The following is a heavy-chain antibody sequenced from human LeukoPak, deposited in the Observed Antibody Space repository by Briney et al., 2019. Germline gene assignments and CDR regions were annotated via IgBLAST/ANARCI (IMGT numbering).Heavy chain of an antibody. CDR1: GFTFDDYA. J-gene: IGHJ4*02. CDR2: IYHSGST. CDR3: ARAVSSSWYMS. D-gene: IGHD6-13*01. Sequence: LRLSCAASGFTFDDYAMHWVRQPPGKGLEWIGYIYHSGSTYYNPSLKSRVTISVDRSKNQFSLKLSSVTAADTAVYYCARAVSSSWYMSWGQGTLVTVSS. V-gene: IGHV4-30-2*01.